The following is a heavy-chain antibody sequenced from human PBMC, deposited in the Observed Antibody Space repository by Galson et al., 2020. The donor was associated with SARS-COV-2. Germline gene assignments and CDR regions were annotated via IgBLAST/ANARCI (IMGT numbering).Heavy chain of an antibody. V-gene: IGHV4-34*01. CDR3: ARRGGYYGSGSYPY. Sequence: SETLSLTCAVYGGSFSGYYWSWIRQPPGKGLEWLGAINHSGSTNYNPSLKSRVTISVDTSKNQFSLKLSSVTAADTAVYHCARRGGYYGSGSYPYWGQGTLVTGSS. J-gene: IGHJ4*02. D-gene: IGHD3-10*01. CDR1: GGSFSGYY. CDR2: INHSGST.